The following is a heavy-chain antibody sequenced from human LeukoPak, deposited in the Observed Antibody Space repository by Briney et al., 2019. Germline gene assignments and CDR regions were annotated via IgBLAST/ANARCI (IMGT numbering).Heavy chain of an antibody. J-gene: IGHJ3*02. V-gene: IGHV4-59*01. CDR1: GGSISSYY. Sequence: SETLSLTCTVSGGSISSYYWSWIRQPPGKGLEWIGYIYYSGSTNYNPSLKSRVTISVDTSKNQFSLKLSSVTAADTAVYYCARDQEIVVVPAATGPGAFDIWGQGTMVTVSS. CDR2: IYYSGST. CDR3: ARDQEIVVVPAATGPGAFDI. D-gene: IGHD2-2*01.